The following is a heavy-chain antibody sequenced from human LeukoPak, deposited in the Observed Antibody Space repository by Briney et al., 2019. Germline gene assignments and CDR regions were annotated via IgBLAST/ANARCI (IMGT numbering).Heavy chain of an antibody. CDR3: ASRKLGNDY. J-gene: IGHJ4*02. D-gene: IGHD7-27*01. V-gene: IGHV4-59*02. CDR2: IYHTGST. Sequence: KSSETLSHTCTISGGSVSDYYWSWIRQSPGKGLEWIGYIYHTGSTSYSPSLKGRVTISADTSQNQFSLKLSSVTAADTAVYYCASRKLGNDYWGQGTLVTVSS. CDR1: GGSVSDYY.